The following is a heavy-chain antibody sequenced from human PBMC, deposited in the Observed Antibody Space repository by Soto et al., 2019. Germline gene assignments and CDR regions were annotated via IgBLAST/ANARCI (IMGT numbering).Heavy chain of an antibody. CDR1: GGSVSSGSYY. CDR3: AREDSLGYYGSGTQIHPEYNWFDP. Sequence: PSETLSLTCTVSGGSVSSGSYYWSWIRQPPGKGLEWIGYIYYSGSTNYNPSLKSRVTISVDTSKNQFSLKLSSVTAADTAVYYCAREDSLGYYGSGTQIHPEYNWFDPWGQGTLVTVSS. CDR2: IYYSGST. D-gene: IGHD3-10*01. J-gene: IGHJ5*02. V-gene: IGHV4-61*01.